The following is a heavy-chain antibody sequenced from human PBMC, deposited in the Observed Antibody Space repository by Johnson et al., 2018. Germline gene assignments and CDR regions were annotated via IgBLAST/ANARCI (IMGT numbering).Heavy chain of an antibody. CDR1: GFTFSGYW. CDR3: ARDFGYASGWSFDY. J-gene: IGHJ4*02. Sequence: VQLQESGGGLVQXGGSLSLSCYGSGFTFSGYWMHWVRQVPGKGPVWVSRINSDGSMTDYADSVNGRFTITRDNARHTLYLHMNSLRVEDTAVYYCARDFGYASGWSFDYWGQGNLVTVSS. CDR2: INSDGSMT. D-gene: IGHD6-19*01. V-gene: IGHV3-74*01.